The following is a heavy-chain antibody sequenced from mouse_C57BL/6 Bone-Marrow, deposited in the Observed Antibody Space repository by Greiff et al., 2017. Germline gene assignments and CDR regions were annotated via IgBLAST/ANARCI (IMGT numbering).Heavy chain of an antibody. V-gene: IGHV1-26*01. D-gene: IGHD1-1*01. CDR1: GYTFTDYY. J-gene: IGHJ1*03. CDR3: ARCYYGSSPYWYFDV. Sequence: EVQLQQSGPELVKPGASVKISCKASGYTFTDYYMNWVKQSHGKSLEWIGDINPNNGGTSYNQKFKGKATLTVYKSSSTAYMELRSLTSEDSAVYYCARCYYGSSPYWYFDVWGTGTTVTVSS. CDR2: INPNNGGT.